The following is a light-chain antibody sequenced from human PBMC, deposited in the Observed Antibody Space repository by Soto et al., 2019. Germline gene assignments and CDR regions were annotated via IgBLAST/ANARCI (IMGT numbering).Light chain of an antibody. CDR2: AAS. J-gene: IGKJ1*01. CDR1: QSISSY. CDR3: PQSYSTPWT. Sequence: DIQMTQSPSSLSASVGDRVTITCRASQSISSYLNWYQQKPGKAPELLIYAASSLQSGVPSRFSGSGSGTDFTLTISRLQPEDFTTFYCPQSYSTPWTFGQGTKVEIK. V-gene: IGKV1-39*01.